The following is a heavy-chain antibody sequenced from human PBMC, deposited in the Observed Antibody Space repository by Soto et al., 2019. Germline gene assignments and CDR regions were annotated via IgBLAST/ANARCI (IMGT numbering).Heavy chain of an antibody. J-gene: IGHJ4*02. V-gene: IGHV3-73*01. D-gene: IGHD3-10*01. CDR2: IRDRAYNYAT. Sequence: EVLLVESGGGLVQPGGSLKLSCAASGFDFKDSSIHWVRQASGKGLEWVGRIRDRAYNYATAYAASVEGRFTISRDDSDNTAYLHMSSLKTEDTAIYYCTRLISAAQDYWGQGTLVTVSS. CDR3: TRLISAAQDY. CDR1: GFDFKDSS.